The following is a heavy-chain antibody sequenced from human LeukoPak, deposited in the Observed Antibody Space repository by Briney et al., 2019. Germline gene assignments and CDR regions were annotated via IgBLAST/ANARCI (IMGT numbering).Heavy chain of an antibody. J-gene: IGHJ4*02. V-gene: IGHV1-24*01. Sequence: ASVKVSCMVSGYTLSELSMHWVRQSPGKGLEWMGGFDVAETDTIYAQKFQGRVTISADESTSTAYMELSSLTSEDTAVYYCTRSTKVVSRTFDYWGQGTLVTVSS. CDR2: FDVAETDT. CDR3: TRSTKVVSRTFDY. D-gene: IGHD4-23*01. CDR1: GYTLSELS.